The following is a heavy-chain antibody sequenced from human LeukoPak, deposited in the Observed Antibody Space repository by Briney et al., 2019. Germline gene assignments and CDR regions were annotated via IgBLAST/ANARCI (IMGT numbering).Heavy chain of an antibody. CDR3: AKYGDILTGYPYYFDY. V-gene: IGHV3-23*01. J-gene: IGHJ4*02. CDR2: ISGSGGST. Sequence: PGGSLRLSCAASGFTFSSYAMSWVRQVPGKGLEWVSAISGSGGSTYYADSVKGRFTISRDNSKNTLYLQMNSLRAEDTAVYYCAKYGDILTGYPYYFDYWGQGTLVTVSS. D-gene: IGHD3-9*01. CDR1: GFTFSSYA.